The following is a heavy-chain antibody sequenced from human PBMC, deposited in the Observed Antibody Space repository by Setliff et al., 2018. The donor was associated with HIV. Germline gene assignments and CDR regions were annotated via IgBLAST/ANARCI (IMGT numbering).Heavy chain of an antibody. D-gene: IGHD3-10*01. CDR2: INPSGDIT. Sequence: GASVKVSCKVSGYTLTELSMHWVRQAPGKGLEWMGLINPSGDITSYAEKFQGRVTMTRDTSTSTVHMELRSLRSEDTAIYYCASKGGSGNYPDSDAFDIWGQGTLVTV. J-gene: IGHJ3*02. V-gene: IGHV1-46*01. CDR1: GYTLTELS. CDR3: ASKGGSGNYPDSDAFDI.